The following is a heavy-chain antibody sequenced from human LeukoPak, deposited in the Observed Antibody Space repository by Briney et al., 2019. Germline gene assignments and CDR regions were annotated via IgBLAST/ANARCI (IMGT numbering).Heavy chain of an antibody. CDR3: ATGSSGYYTYFDY. J-gene: IGHJ4*02. CDR2: IYYSGST. V-gene: IGHV4-61*01. CDR1: GGSVSSGSYY. D-gene: IGHD3-3*01. Sequence: SETLSLTCTVSGGSVSSGSYYWSWIRQPPGKGLEWIGYIYYSGSTNYNPSLKSRVTISVDTSKNQFSLKLSSVTAADTAVYYCATGSSGYYTYFDYWGQGTLVTVSS.